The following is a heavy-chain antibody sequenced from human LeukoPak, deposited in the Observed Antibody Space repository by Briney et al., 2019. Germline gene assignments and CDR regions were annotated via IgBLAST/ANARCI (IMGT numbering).Heavy chain of an antibody. V-gene: IGHV1-18*04. CDR1: GFPFTGYY. Sequence: ASVKVSCKTSGFPFTGYYIHWVRQAPGQGLEWMGWISAYNGNTNYAQKLQGRVTMTTDTSTSTAYMELRSLRSDDTAVYYCARPHLAVAGILDYWGQGTLVTVSS. J-gene: IGHJ4*02. D-gene: IGHD6-19*01. CDR3: ARPHLAVAGILDY. CDR2: ISAYNGNT.